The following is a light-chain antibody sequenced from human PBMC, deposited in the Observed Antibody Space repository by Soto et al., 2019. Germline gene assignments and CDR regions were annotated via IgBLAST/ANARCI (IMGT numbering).Light chain of an antibody. CDR2: GSS. CDR1: QSVSSSY. CDR3: QQYCSSPSFT. Sequence: EIVLTQSPGTLSLSPGERATLSCRASQSVSSSYLAWYQQKPGQAPRLLIYGSSGRATGIPDRFSGSGSGTDFTFTISRLEPEDFAVYYCQQYCSSPSFTFGPGTKVDIK. V-gene: IGKV3-20*01. J-gene: IGKJ3*01.